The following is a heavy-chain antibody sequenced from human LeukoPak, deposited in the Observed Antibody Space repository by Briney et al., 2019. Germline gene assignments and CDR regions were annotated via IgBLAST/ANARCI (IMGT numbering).Heavy chain of an antibody. CDR3: ARGGYDSSGYLYYFDY. CDR1: GFTFSSYA. CDR2: IGESGFYT. J-gene: IGHJ4*02. D-gene: IGHD3-22*01. Sequence: GGSLRLSCAASGFTFSSYAMSWVRQSPGKGLEWVAVIGESGFYTYDADSVKGRFAISRDNSKNTLYLQMDSLRMEDTAVYYCARGGYDSSGYLYYFDYWGQGTLVTVSS. V-gene: IGHV3-23*01.